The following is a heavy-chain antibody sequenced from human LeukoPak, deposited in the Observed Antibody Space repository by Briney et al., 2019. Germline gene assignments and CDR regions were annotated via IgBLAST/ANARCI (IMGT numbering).Heavy chain of an antibody. CDR2: IYYSGTT. CDR3: ARSGPSFRIAAAAYFDY. J-gene: IGHJ4*02. CDR1: GGSITSGDYY. Sequence: SETLSLTCTVSGGSITSGDYYWSWIRQPPGKGLEWIGYIYYSGTTYYNPSLKSRVTISVDTSKNQFSLKLSSVTAADTAVYYCARSGPSFRIAAAAYFDYWGQGTLVTVSS. D-gene: IGHD6-13*01. V-gene: IGHV4-30-4*01.